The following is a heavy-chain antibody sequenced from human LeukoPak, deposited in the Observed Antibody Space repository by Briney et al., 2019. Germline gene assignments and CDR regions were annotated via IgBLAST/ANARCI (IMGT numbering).Heavy chain of an antibody. J-gene: IGHJ4*02. CDR1: GFTFSSYA. D-gene: IGHD4-17*01. Sequence: GGSLRLSCAASGFTFSSYAMSWVRQAPGKGLEWVSDISGSGGSTYYADSVKGRFTISRDNSKNTLYLQMSSLRAEDTAVYYCASADYGDYVDYWGQGTLVTVSS. V-gene: IGHV3-23*01. CDR2: ISGSGGST. CDR3: ASADYGDYVDY.